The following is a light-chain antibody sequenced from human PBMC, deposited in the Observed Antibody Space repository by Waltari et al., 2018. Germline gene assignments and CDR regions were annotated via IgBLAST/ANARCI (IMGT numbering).Light chain of an antibody. CDR1: SSDVGGSNY. J-gene: IGLJ2*01. CDR2: EVY. Sequence: QSALTQPPSASGSPGQSVAISCPGTSSDVGGSNYVSWYQQHPGKAPRLMIYEVYKRPSGVPDRFSGSKSGNTASLTVSGLQAEDEADYYCSSYAGRDILVFGGGTRLTVL. CDR3: SSYAGRDILV. V-gene: IGLV2-8*01.